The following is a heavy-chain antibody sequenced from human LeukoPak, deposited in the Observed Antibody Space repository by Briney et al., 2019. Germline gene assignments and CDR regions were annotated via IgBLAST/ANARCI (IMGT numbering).Heavy chain of an antibody. CDR1: GGTFSSYA. Sequence: GASVKVSCKASGGTFSSYAISWVRQAPGQGLEWMGGIIPIFGTANYAQKFQGRVTITADKSTSTAYMELSSLRSEDTAVYYCARTKGLVTTSPYYFDYWGQGTLVTVSS. D-gene: IGHD4-17*01. V-gene: IGHV1-69*06. CDR2: IIPIFGTA. CDR3: ARTKGLVTTSPYYFDY. J-gene: IGHJ4*02.